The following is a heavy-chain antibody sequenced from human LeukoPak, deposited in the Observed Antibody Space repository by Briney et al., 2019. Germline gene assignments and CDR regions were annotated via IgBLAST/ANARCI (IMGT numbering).Heavy chain of an antibody. J-gene: IGHJ4*02. CDR2: IKQDGSEK. D-gene: IGHD6-13*01. Sequence: GGSLRLSCAASGFTFSSYCMSWVRQAPGKGLEWVANIKQDGSEKYYVDSVKGRFTISRDNAKNSLYLQMNSLRAEDTAVYYCARETSSSWYSPFDYWGQGTLVTVSS. V-gene: IGHV3-7*04. CDR3: ARETSSSWYSPFDY. CDR1: GFTFSSYC.